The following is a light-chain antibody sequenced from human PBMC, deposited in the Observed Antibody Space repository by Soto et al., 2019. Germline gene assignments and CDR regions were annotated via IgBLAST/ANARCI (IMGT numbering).Light chain of an antibody. V-gene: IGKV3-15*01. CDR3: QQHNNWPWT. Sequence: EIVMTQPPATLSVSPGERATLSCRASQSVSSNLAWYQQKPGQAPRLLIYGASTRATGIPARFSGNGSWTDFTHTNSGLQSEDFQDSYGQQHNNWPWTFGQGTKVEIE. J-gene: IGKJ1*01. CDR2: GAS. CDR1: QSVSSN.